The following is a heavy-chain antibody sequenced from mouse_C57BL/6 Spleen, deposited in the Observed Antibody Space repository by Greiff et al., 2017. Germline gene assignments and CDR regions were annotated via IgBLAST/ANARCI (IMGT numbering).Heavy chain of an antibody. CDR3: ALLLRSFAY. CDR1: GYTFTDYN. J-gene: IGHJ3*01. D-gene: IGHD1-1*01. V-gene: IGHV1-22*01. Sequence: VQLKQSGPELVKPGASVQMSCKASGYTFTDYNMHWVKQSHGKSLEWIGYINPNNGGTSYNQKFKGKATLTVNKSSSTAYMELRSLTSEDSAVYYCALLLRSFAYGGQATLVTVFA. CDR2: INPNNGGT.